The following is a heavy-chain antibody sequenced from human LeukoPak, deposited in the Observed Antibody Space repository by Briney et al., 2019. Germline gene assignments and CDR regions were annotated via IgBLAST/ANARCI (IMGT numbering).Heavy chain of an antibody. Sequence: GGSLRLSCAASGFTFSSYSMNWVRQAPGKGLEWVSSISSSSSYIYYADSVKGRFTISRDNSKNTLYLQMNSLRAEDTAVYYCAKGPLPENWKWCLDVWGKGTTVTVSS. V-gene: IGHV3-21*04. CDR3: AKGPLPENWKWCLDV. D-gene: IGHD1-1*01. J-gene: IGHJ6*04. CDR1: GFTFSSYS. CDR2: ISSSSSYI.